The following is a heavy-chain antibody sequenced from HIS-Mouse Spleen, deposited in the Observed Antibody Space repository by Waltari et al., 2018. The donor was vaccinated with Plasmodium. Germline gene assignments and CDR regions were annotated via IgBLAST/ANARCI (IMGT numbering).Heavy chain of an antibody. D-gene: IGHD3-10*01. CDR3: ASSGSGSDYY. J-gene: IGHJ4*02. CDR2: INHSGST. CDR1: GGSFSGYY. V-gene: IGHV4-34*01. Sequence: QVQLQQWGAGLLKPSETLSLTCAVYGGSFSGYYWSWIRQPPGKGLEGIGEINHSGSTNYNPTRKSRVTISVETSKNQFSRKLSAVTAADTAVYYGASSGSGSDYYWGQGTLVTVSS.